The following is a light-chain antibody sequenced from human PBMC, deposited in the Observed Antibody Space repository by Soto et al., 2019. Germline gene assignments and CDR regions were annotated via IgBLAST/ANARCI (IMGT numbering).Light chain of an antibody. CDR1: SSDVGSYDL. CDR2: EVS. CDR3: SSYTSSSSFV. J-gene: IGLJ3*02. Sequence: QSVMTQPASVSGSPGQSITISCTGTSSDVGSYDLVSWYQQHPGKAPKLIIYEVSNRPSGVSNRFSGSKSGNTASLTISGLQAEDEADYYCSSYTSSSSFVFGGGTKLTVL. V-gene: IGLV2-14*02.